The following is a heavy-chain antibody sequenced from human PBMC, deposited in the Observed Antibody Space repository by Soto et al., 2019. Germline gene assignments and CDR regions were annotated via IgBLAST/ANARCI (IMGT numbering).Heavy chain of an antibody. CDR3: ARYNSYAIDY. Sequence: PSETLSLTCTVSGTSISSHYWRWIRQPPGKGLEWIANIHYSGTTNYNPSLASRVTLSVDTSKNQFSLKMTSVTAADRAMYFCARYNSYAIDYWGRGTLVTVSS. V-gene: IGHV4-59*11. J-gene: IGHJ4*02. CDR1: GTSISSHY. CDR2: IHYSGTT. D-gene: IGHD2-8*01.